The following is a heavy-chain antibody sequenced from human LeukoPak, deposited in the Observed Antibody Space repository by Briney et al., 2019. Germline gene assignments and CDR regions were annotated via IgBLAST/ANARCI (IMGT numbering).Heavy chain of an antibody. CDR2: IKQDGSEK. CDR1: GFTFSSYW. V-gene: IGHV3-7*01. J-gene: IGHJ4*02. Sequence: PGGSLRLSCAAPGFTFSSYWMSWVRQAPGKGLEWVANIKQDGSEKYYVDSVKGRFTISRDNAKNSLYLQMNSLRAEDTAVYYCARGPNWNDGANFDYWGQGTLVTVSS. D-gene: IGHD1-1*01. CDR3: ARGPNWNDGANFDY.